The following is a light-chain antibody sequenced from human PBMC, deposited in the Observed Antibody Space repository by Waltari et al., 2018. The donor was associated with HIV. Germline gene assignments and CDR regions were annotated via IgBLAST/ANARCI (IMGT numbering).Light chain of an antibody. CDR1: SSNIGTYNL. Sequence: QSALTQPASVSGSPGQSITISCTGRSSNIGTYNLVSWFQHHPGKGPKLIILEALKRPSGVSDRFSSSKSGYASFLSISGLQAEDEADYYCCSYADVITPYVIFGGGTNLTVL. V-gene: IGLV2-23*01. CDR3: CSYADVITPYVI. CDR2: EAL. J-gene: IGLJ2*01.